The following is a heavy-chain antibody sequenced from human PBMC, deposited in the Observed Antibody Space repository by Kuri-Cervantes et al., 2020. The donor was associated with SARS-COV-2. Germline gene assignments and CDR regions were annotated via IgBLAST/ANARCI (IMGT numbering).Heavy chain of an antibody. V-gene: IGHV1-24*01. D-gene: IGHD3-10*01. J-gene: IGHJ5*02. Sequence: VPCRVSGYTLTELSMHWVRQAPGKGLEWMGGFDPEDGETIYAQKFQGRVTMTEDTSTDTAYTELSSLRSEDTAVYYCATEPPYGVRGVPWFDPWGQGTLVTVSS. CDR2: FDPEDGET. CDR1: GYTLTELS. CDR3: ATEPPYGVRGVPWFDP.